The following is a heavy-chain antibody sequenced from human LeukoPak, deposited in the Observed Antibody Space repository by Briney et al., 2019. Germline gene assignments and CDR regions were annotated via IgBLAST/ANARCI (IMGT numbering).Heavy chain of an antibody. V-gene: IGHV4-34*01. CDR3: ARGYRGIAVAGFDY. CDR2: INHSGST. Sequence: SETLSLTCAVYGGSFSGYYWSWIRQPPGKGLEWIGEINHSGSTNYNPSLKSRVTISVDTSKNQFSLKLSSVTAADTAVYYCARGYRGIAVAGFDYWGQGTLVTVSS. J-gene: IGHJ4*02. CDR1: GGSFSGYY. D-gene: IGHD6-19*01.